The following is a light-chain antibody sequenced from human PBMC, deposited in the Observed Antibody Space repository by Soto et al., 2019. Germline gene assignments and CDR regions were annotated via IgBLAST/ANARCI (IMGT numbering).Light chain of an antibody. CDR3: QQSYSNPIT. Sequence: DIHMTQSPSSLSASVGDRVTITCRASQSISGYLNWYQQNPGKAPKLLISAASSLQSGVPSRFSGSGSGTAFTLTISNLQPEDFATYYCQQSYSNPITFGQGTRLEMK. CDR1: QSISGY. V-gene: IGKV1-39*01. J-gene: IGKJ5*01. CDR2: AAS.